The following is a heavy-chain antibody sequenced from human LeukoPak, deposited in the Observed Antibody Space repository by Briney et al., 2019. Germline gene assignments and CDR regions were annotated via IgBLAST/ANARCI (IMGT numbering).Heavy chain of an antibody. J-gene: IGHJ4*02. CDR3: ASRYSGYDTRGDY. D-gene: IGHD5-12*01. CDR2: IYSGGST. Sequence: GGSLRLSCAASGFTVSSNYMSWVRQAPGKGLEWVSVIYSGGSTYYADSVKGRFTISRDNSKNTLYLQMNSLRAEDTAVYYCASRYSGYDTRGDYWGQGTLVTVSS. CDR1: GFTVSSNY. V-gene: IGHV3-66*01.